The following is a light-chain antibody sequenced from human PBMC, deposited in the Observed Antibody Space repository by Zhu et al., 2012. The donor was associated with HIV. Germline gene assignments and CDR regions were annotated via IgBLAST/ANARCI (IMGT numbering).Light chain of an antibody. J-gene: IGKJ1*01. CDR3: QQYSSSPSWT. V-gene: IGKV3-20*01. Sequence: EVVLTQSPDTLSLSPGDRATLACRASQSVSSNYLIWYQQKPGQAPRPLIYGASDRASGVPDRFSGSGSGTDFTLSISRLEPEDFAVYYCQQYSSSPSWTFGQGTKVEIK. CDR2: GAS. CDR1: QSVSSNY.